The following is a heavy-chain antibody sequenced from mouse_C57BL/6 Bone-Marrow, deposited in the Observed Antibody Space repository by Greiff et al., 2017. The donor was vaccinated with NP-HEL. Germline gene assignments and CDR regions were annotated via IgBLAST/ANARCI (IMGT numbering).Heavy chain of an antibody. D-gene: IGHD1-1*01. J-gene: IGHJ4*01. Sequence: VKLVESGPGLVAPSQSLSITCTVSGFSLTSYGVSWVRQPPGKGLEWLGVIWGDGSTNYHSALISRLSISKDNSKSQVFLKLNSLQTDDTATYYCAKEGGYYYGSSYVYAMDYWGQGTSVTVSS. V-gene: IGHV2-3*01. CDR3: AKEGGYYYGSSYVYAMDY. CDR1: GFSLTSYG. CDR2: IWGDGST.